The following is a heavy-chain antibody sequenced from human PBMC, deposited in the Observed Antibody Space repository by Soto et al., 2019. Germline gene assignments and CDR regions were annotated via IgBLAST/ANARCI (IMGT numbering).Heavy chain of an antibody. CDR3: ARTMISFGGVIGHGLDY. Sequence: QVQLQESGPGLVKPSQTLSLTCTVSGGSISSGGYYWSWIRQHPGKGLEWIGYIYYSGSTYYNPSLKSRVTISVDTSKKQFSLKLSSVTAADTGVYYCARTMISFGGVIGHGLDYWGPGTLVTVSS. CDR2: IYYSGST. J-gene: IGHJ4*02. D-gene: IGHD3-16*02. V-gene: IGHV4-31*03. CDR1: GGSISSGGYY.